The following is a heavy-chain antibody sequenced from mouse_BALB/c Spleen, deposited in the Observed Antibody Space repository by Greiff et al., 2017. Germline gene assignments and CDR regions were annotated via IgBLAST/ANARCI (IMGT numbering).Heavy chain of an antibody. CDR2: IDPFNGGT. D-gene: IGHD1-1*01. CDR1: GYSFTSYY. CDR3: ARRGIGSSPLDY. J-gene: IGHJ2*01. Sequence: VQLQQSGPELMKPGASVKISCKASGYSFTSYYMHWVKQSHGKSLEWIGYIDPFNGGTSYNQKFKGKATLTVDKSSSTAYMHLSSLTSEDSAVYYCARRGIGSSPLDYWGQGTTLTVSS. V-gene: IGHV1S135*01.